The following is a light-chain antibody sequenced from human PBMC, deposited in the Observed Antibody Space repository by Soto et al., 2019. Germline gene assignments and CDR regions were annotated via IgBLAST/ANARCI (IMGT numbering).Light chain of an antibody. V-gene: IGKV1-5*03. Sequence: DIQMTQSPSTLSASVGDRVTIACRASQIISNYLAWYQQKPGKAPKLLIYKASSLESGVPSRFSGSGSGTEFTLTISSLQPDDFATYYFQQYNSYSWTFGQGTKVEIK. CDR2: KAS. CDR1: QIISNY. J-gene: IGKJ1*01. CDR3: QQYNSYSWT.